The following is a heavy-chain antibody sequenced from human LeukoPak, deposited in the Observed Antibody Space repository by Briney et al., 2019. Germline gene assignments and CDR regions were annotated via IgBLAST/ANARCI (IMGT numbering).Heavy chain of an antibody. CDR3: ARTDYDILTGARMDV. V-gene: IGHV1-18*04. Sequence: GASVKVSCKASGYTFTNYGITWVRQAPGQGLEWMGWISAYNANTNYAQKFQGRVTMTTDTSTRTVYMELRSLRSDDTAIYYCARTDYDILTGARMDVWGKGTTVTVSS. J-gene: IGHJ6*04. CDR1: GYTFTNYG. CDR2: ISAYNANT. D-gene: IGHD3-9*01.